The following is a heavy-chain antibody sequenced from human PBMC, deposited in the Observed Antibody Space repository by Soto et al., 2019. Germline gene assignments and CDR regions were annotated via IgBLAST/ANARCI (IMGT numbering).Heavy chain of an antibody. CDR2: INAGNGNT. V-gene: IGHV1-3*01. Sequence: VASVKVSCKASGYTFTSYAMHWVRQAPGQRLEWMGWINAGNGNTKYSQKFQGRVTITRDTSASTAYMELSSLRSEDTAVYYCARDRSSSWPRYYFDYWGQGTLVTVSS. J-gene: IGHJ4*02. D-gene: IGHD6-13*01. CDR1: GYTFTSYA. CDR3: ARDRSSSWPRYYFDY.